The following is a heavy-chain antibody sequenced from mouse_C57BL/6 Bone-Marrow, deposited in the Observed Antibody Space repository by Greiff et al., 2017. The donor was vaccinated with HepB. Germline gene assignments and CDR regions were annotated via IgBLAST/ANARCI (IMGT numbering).Heavy chain of an antibody. V-gene: IGHV1-15*01. J-gene: IGHJ1*03. D-gene: IGHD1-1*01. CDR1: GYTFTDYE. Sequence: VQLQQSGAELVRPGASVTLSCKASGYTFTDYEMHWVKQTPVHGLEWIGAIDPETGGTAYNQKFKGKAILTADKSSSTAYMELRSLTSEDSAVYYCTRWYYYGSSSWYFDVWGTGTTVTVAS. CDR2: IDPETGGT. CDR3: TRWYYYGSSSWYFDV.